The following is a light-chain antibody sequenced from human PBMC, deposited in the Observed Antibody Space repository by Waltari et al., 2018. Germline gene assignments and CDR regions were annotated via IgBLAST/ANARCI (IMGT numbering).Light chain of an antibody. Sequence: EIVMTQSPATLSVSPGERATLSCRASQSVSSNVAWYQQKPGQAPRLLISGASTRATGIPARFSGSGSGTEFTLTISSMQSEDFAVYYCQQYNNWLWTFGQGTKVEIK. CDR1: QSVSSN. CDR2: GAS. J-gene: IGKJ1*01. V-gene: IGKV3-15*01. CDR3: QQYNNWLWT.